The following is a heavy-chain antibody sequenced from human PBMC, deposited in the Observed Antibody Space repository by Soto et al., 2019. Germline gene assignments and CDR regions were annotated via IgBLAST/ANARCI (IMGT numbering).Heavy chain of an antibody. CDR3: QGYFSSTSCYAPYYYYYYYMDV. V-gene: IGHV3-23*01. J-gene: IGHJ6*03. CDR1: GFTFSSYA. D-gene: IGHD2-2*01. CDR2: ISGSGGST. Sequence: PGGSLRLSCVASGFTFSSYAMSWVRQAPGKGLEWVSAISGSGGSTYYADSVKGRFTISRDNSKNTLYLQMNSLRAEDTAVYYCQGYFSSTSCYAPYYYYYYYMDVWGKGTTVTVSS.